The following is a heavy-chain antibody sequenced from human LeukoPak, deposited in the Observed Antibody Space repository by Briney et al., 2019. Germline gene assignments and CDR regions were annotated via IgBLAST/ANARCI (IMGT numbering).Heavy chain of an antibody. CDR2: IWYDGSKK. CDR1: GYSFSSYG. J-gene: IGHJ4*02. Sequence: AGGSLRLSCAASGYSFSSYGMQWVRQAPGKGLEWVAVIWYDGSKKYYADSVKGRLTISRDDSKNTLYLQMNSLRAEDTAIYYCARDPGTLATYFDYWGPGTLVTVSS. D-gene: IGHD6-13*01. V-gene: IGHV3-33*01. CDR3: ARDPGTLATYFDY.